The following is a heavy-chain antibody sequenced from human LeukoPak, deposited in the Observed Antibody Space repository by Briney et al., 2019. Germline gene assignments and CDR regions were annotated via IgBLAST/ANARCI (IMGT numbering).Heavy chain of an antibody. CDR1: GYTFTSYY. V-gene: IGHV1-46*01. J-gene: IGHJ4*02. CDR2: INPSGGST. Sequence: ASVKVSCKASGYTFTSYYMYWVRQAPGQGLEWMGIINPSGGSTSYAQKFQGRVTMTRDTSTSTVYMELSSLRSEDTAVYYCARAKQITIFGVAFDYWGQGTLVTVSS. CDR3: ARAKQITIFGVAFDY. D-gene: IGHD3-3*01.